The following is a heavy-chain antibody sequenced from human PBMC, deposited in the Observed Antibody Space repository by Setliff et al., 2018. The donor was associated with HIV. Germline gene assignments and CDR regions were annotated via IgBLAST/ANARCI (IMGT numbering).Heavy chain of an antibody. D-gene: IGHD3-22*01. Sequence: RASVKVSCKASGGTFRSHEISWVRQAPGQGLEWMGGIVPILNTGNYAPKFQGRVTITADESTTTAYMELSSLRSEDTAVYYCARIPNHSSGFDYWGQGTQVTVSS. J-gene: IGHJ4*02. CDR3: ARIPNHSSGFDY. V-gene: IGHV1-69*13. CDR2: IVPILNTG. CDR1: GGTFRSHE.